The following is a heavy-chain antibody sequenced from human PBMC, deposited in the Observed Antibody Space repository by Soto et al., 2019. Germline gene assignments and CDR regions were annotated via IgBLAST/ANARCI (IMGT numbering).Heavy chain of an antibody. Sequence: SETLSLTCTVSGGSVSSSSYFWNWIRQPPGKGLEWIGSIHYSGTTNYNPSLKSRVTISVDTSTKQFSLKLTSVTAADRGVYYCARGVDSWSGDLFWGQGTPVTVSS. CDR3: ARGVDSWSGDLF. J-gene: IGHJ4*02. CDR2: IHYSGTT. D-gene: IGHD3-3*01. V-gene: IGHV4-61*01. CDR1: GGSVSSSSYF.